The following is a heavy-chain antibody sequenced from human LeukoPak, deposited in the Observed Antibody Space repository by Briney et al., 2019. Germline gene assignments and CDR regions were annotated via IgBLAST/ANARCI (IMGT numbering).Heavy chain of an antibody. CDR2: ISWNSGSI. V-gene: IGHV3-9*01. CDR1: GFTFYDYA. Sequence: PGGSLRLSCAASGFTFYDYAMHWVRQAPGKGLGWVSGISWNSGSIGYADSVKGRFTISRDNAKNSLYLQMNSLRAEDTALYYCAKDKLHLQLTGVAFDIWGQGTMVTVSS. D-gene: IGHD7-27*01. CDR3: AKDKLHLQLTGVAFDI. J-gene: IGHJ3*02.